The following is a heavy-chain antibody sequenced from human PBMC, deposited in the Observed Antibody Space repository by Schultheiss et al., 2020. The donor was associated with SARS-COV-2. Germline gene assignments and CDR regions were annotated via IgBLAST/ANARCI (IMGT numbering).Heavy chain of an antibody. CDR2: IYYSGST. D-gene: IGHD2-15*01. J-gene: IGHJ6*02. V-gene: IGHV4-31*03. CDR1: GGSISSGDYY. Sequence: SETLSLTCTVSGGSISSGDYYWSWIRQHPGKGLEWIGYIYYSGSTYYNPSLKSRVTISVDTSKNKFSLKLSSVTAADTAVYYCARDTGPATRYYYYGMDVWGQGTTVTVSS. CDR3: ARDTGPATRYYYYGMDV.